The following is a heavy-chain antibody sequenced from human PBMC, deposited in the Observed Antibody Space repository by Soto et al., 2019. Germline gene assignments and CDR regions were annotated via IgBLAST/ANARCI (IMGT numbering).Heavy chain of an antibody. CDR3: AKARIAAATRGWFDP. CDR1: GFTFDDYA. J-gene: IGHJ5*02. Sequence: EVQLVESGGGLVQPGRSLRLSCAASGFTFDDYAMHWVRQAPGKGLEWVSGISWNSGSIGYADSVKGRFTISRDNAKNSLYLQMNSLRAEDTALYYCAKARIAAATRGWFDPWGQGTLGTGSS. V-gene: IGHV3-9*01. CDR2: ISWNSGSI. D-gene: IGHD6-13*01.